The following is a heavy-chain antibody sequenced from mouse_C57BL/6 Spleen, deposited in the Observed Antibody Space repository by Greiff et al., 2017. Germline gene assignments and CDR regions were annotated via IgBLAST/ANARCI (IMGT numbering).Heavy chain of an antibody. D-gene: IGHD2-3*01. J-gene: IGHJ4*01. Sequence: QVQLQQSGAELVKPGASVKLSCKASGYTFTEYTIHWVKQRSGQGLEWIGWFYPGSGSIKYNEKFKDKATLTADKSSSTVYMELSRLTSEDPTVYCCARHEGGYYPYYAMDYWGQGTSVTVSS. V-gene: IGHV1-62-2*01. CDR2: FYPGSGSI. CDR3: ARHEGGYYPYYAMDY. CDR1: GYTFTEYT.